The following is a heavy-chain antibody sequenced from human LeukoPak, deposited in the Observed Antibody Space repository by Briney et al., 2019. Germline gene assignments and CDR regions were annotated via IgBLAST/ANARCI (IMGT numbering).Heavy chain of an antibody. J-gene: IGHJ6*02. CDR1: GFTFSSYA. D-gene: IGHD3-10*01. CDR2: ISGSGGST. CDR3: AKGAPLDSGSYYRHGRPYGMDV. Sequence: GGSLRLSCAASGFTFSSYAMSWVRQAPGKGLEWVSAISGSGGSTYYADSVKGRFTISRDNSKNTLYLQMNSLRAEDTAVYYCAKGAPLDSGSYYRHGRPYGMDVWGQGTTVTVSS. V-gene: IGHV3-23*01.